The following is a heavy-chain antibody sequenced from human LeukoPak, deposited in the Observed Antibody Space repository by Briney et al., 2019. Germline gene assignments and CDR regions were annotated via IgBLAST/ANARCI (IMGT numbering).Heavy chain of an antibody. CDR2: ISYDGSNK. Sequence: GGSLRLSCAASGFTFSSYAMHWVRQAPGKGLEWVAVISYDGSNKYYADSVKGRFTISRDNSKNTLYLQMNSLRAEDTAVYYCARGASLGDYFDYWGQGTLVTVSS. V-gene: IGHV3-30-3*01. CDR3: ARGASLGDYFDY. D-gene: IGHD3-10*01. CDR1: GFTFSSYA. J-gene: IGHJ4*02.